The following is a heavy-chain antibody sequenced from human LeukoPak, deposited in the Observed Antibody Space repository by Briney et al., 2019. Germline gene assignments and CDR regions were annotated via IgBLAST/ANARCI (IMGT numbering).Heavy chain of an antibody. Sequence: GGSLRLSCAASGFTFSSYSMNGVRQAPGKGLEWVSSISSSSSYIYYADSVKGRFTISRDNAKNSLYLQMNSLRAEDTAVYYCARVGRGLFDSSYYYYMDVWGKGTTVTISS. J-gene: IGHJ6*03. CDR3: ARVGRGLFDSSYYYYMDV. CDR2: ISSSSSYI. V-gene: IGHV3-21*01. D-gene: IGHD3-16*01. CDR1: GFTFSSYS.